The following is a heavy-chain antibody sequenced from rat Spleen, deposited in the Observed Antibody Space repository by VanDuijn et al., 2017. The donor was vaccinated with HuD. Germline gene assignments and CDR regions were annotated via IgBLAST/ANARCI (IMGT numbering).Heavy chain of an antibody. J-gene: IGHJ1*01. CDR2: ITTGGGNT. V-gene: IGHV5-25*01. D-gene: IGHD1-4*01. CDR1: GFTFSNYY. Sequence: EVQLVESGGGLVQPGRSMKLSCVVSGFTFSNYYMAWVRQVPTKGLEWVASITTGGGNTYYRYPVKGRFTISRDNAKSTLYLQMDSLRFEDTATYYCARQWLTGSHWFFDFWGPGTMVTVSS. CDR3: ARQWLTGSHWFFDF.